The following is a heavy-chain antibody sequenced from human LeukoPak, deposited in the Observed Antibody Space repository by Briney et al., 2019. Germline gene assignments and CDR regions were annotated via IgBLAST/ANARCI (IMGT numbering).Heavy chain of an antibody. CDR3: AKDPLAAADPNWFDP. J-gene: IGHJ5*02. D-gene: IGHD6-13*01. Sequence: PGGSLRLSCAASGFTFSDSAMSWVRQAPGKGLEWVSAISGSGGSTYYADSVKGRFTISRDNSKNTLYLQMNSLRAEDTAVYYCAKDPLAAADPNWFDPWGQGTLVTVSS. CDR1: GFTFSDSA. CDR2: ISGSGGST. V-gene: IGHV3-23*01.